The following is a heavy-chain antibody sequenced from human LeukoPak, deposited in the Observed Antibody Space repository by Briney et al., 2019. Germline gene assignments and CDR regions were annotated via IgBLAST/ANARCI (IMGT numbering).Heavy chain of an antibody. V-gene: IGHV3-48*01. CDR2: ISSSSSTI. CDR1: GFTFSSYS. Sequence: GGSLRLSCAASGFTFSSYSMNWVRQAPGKGLERVSYISSSSSTIYYADSVKGRFTISRDNAKNSLYLQMNSLRAEDTAVYYCARGRDPGGWFGEFRPWGQGTLVTVSS. CDR3: ARGRDPGGWFGEFRP. D-gene: IGHD3-10*01. J-gene: IGHJ5*02.